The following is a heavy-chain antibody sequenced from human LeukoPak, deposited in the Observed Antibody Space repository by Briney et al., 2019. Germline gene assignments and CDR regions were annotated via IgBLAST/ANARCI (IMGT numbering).Heavy chain of an antibody. CDR1: GFTFSSYW. Sequence: GGSLRLSCAASGFTFSSYWMSWVRQAPGKGLEWVSSISSSSSYIYYADSVKGRFTISRDNAKNSLYLQMNSLRAEDTAVYYCARYGIAAAGMGDYWGQGTLVTVSS. CDR2: ISSSSSYI. D-gene: IGHD6-13*01. V-gene: IGHV3-21*01. CDR3: ARYGIAAAGMGDY. J-gene: IGHJ4*02.